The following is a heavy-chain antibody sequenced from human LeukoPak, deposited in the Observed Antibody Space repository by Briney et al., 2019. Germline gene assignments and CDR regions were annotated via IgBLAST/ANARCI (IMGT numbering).Heavy chain of an antibody. J-gene: IGHJ5*02. V-gene: IGHV1-2*06. CDR1: GYTFTGYY. D-gene: IGHD4-11*01. Sequence: ASVKVSCKASGYTFTGYYMHWVRQAPGQGLEWMGRINPNSGGTNYAQKFQGRVTMTRDTSISTAYMELSRLRSDDTAVYYCARDTVTTTTNFNWFDPWGLGTLVTVSS. CDR2: INPNSGGT. CDR3: ARDTVTTTTNFNWFDP.